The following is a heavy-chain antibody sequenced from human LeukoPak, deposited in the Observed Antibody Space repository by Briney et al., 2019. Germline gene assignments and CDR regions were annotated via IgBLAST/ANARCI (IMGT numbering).Heavy chain of an antibody. CDR1: GFTFSSYG. CDR3: AKDTETTVVTLDY. Sequence: GRSLRLSCAASGFTFSSYGMHWVRQAPGKGLEWVAVISYDGSNKYYADSVKGRFTISRDNSKNTLYLQMNSLRAEDTAVYYCAKDTETTVVTLDYWGQGTLVTVSS. CDR2: ISYDGSNK. D-gene: IGHD4-23*01. J-gene: IGHJ4*02. V-gene: IGHV3-30*18.